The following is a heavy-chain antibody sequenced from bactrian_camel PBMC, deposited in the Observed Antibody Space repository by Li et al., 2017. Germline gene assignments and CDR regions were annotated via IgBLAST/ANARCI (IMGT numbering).Heavy chain of an antibody. Sequence: VQLVESGGGLVQPGGSLRLSCAASGFTFGSYAMRWVRQAPGKGLEWVSGSHSGGRMTYYADSVKGRFTISRDNAKNTLYLQLNSLKPEDTAMYYCAVDTSWYGLGYDFGYWGQGTQVTVS. V-gene: IGHV3S31*01. J-gene: IGHJ6*01. D-gene: IGHD5*01. CDR1: GFTFGSYA. CDR2: SHSGGRMT. CDR3: AVDTSWYGLGYDFGY.